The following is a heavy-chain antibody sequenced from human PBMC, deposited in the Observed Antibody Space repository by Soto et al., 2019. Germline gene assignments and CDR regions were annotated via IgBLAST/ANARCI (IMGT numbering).Heavy chain of an antibody. CDR1: GGTFSSYA. V-gene: IGHV1-69*13. CDR3: ARAQVGVATLLDY. CDR2: IIPIFGTA. D-gene: IGHD5-12*01. J-gene: IGHJ4*02. Sequence: ASVKVSCKASGGTFSSYAISWVRQAPGQGLEWMGGIIPIFGTANYAQKFQGRVTITADESTSTAYMELSSLRSEDTAVYYCARAQVGVATLLDYWGQGTLVTVSS.